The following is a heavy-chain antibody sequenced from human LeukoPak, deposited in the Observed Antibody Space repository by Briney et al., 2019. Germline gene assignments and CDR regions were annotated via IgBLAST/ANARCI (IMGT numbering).Heavy chain of an antibody. D-gene: IGHD1/OR15-1a*01. CDR3: ARRLGTNYYYYMDV. V-gene: IGHV4-39*01. J-gene: IGHJ6*03. CDR1: GGSISSSSYY. CDR2: IYYSGST. Sequence: SETLSLTCTVSGGSISSSSYYWGWICQPPGKGLEWIGSIYYSGSTYYNPSLKSRVTISVDTPKNQFSLKLSSVTAADTAVYYCARRLGTNYYYYMDVWGKGTTVTVSS.